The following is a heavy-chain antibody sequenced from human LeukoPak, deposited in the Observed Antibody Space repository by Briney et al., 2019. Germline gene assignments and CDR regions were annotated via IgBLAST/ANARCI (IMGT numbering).Heavy chain of an antibody. CDR3: ARSSGWYDY. D-gene: IGHD6-19*01. V-gene: IGHV3-48*04. J-gene: IGHJ4*02. Sequence: PGGSLRLSCAASGFTFRSYNMNWVRQAPGKGLEWVSYISNSGTTIYYAGSVKGRFTISRDNAKNTLYLQMNSLRAEDTAVYYCARSSGWYDYWGQGTLVTVSS. CDR2: ISNSGTTI. CDR1: GFTFRSYN.